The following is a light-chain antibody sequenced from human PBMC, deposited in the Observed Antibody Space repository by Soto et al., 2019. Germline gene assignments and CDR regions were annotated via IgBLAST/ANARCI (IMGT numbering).Light chain of an antibody. Sequence: EIVMTQSPATLSVSPGERATLSCRASQSVSSNLAWYQQKPGQAPRLLIYGASTRATGIPARFSGSGSGTEFTLTISSLQSEDFAVYYCQQYNNWPRTVGQGTKVEIQ. CDR3: QQYNNWPRT. V-gene: IGKV3-15*01. CDR1: QSVSSN. J-gene: IGKJ1*01. CDR2: GAS.